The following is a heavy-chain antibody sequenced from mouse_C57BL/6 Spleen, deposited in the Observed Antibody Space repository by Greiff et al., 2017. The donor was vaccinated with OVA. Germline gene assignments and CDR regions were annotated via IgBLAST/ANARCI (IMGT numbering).Heavy chain of an antibody. CDR2: INPYNGGT. CDR1: GYTFTDYY. D-gene: IGHD1-1*01. CDR3: ARSYYGSSSPYWYFDV. V-gene: IGHV1-19*01. J-gene: IGHJ1*03. Sequence: EVQLQQSGPVLVKPGASVKMSCKASGYTFTDYYMNWVKQSHGKSLEWIGVINPYNGGTSYNQKFKGKATLTVDKSSSTAYMELNSLTSEDSAVYYCARSYYGSSSPYWYFDVWGTGTTVTVSS.